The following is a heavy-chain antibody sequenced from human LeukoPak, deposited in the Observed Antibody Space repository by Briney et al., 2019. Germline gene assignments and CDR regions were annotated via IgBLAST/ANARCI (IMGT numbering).Heavy chain of an antibody. D-gene: IGHD3-16*01. Sequence: PGGSLRLSCAASGFTFSSYWMSWARQAPGKGLEWVASINHNGNVNYYVDSVKGRFTISRDSAKNSLYLQMSNLRAEDTAVYFCARGGGLDVWGQGATVTVSS. CDR3: ARGGGLDV. CDR2: INHNGNVN. J-gene: IGHJ6*02. CDR1: GFTFSSYW. V-gene: IGHV3-7*03.